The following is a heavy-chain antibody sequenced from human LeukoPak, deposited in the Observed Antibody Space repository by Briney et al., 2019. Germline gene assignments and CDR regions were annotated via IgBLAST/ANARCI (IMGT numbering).Heavy chain of an antibody. CDR1: GYTLTELS. D-gene: IGHD1-1*01. CDR3: ATDRTTGTHYGMDV. Sequence: ASVTVSCKVSGYTLTELSMHWVRQAPGKGGEGMGGFDPGDGETIYAQKFQGRVTMTEDTSTDTAYMELSSLRSEDTAVYYCATDRTTGTHYGMDVWGKGTTVTVSS. V-gene: IGHV1-24*01. CDR2: FDPGDGET. J-gene: IGHJ6*04.